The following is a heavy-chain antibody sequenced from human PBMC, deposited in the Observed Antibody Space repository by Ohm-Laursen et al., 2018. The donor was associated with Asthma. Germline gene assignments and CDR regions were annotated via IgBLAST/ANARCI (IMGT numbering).Heavy chain of an antibody. J-gene: IGHJ6*02. CDR1: GYSVTSYA. D-gene: IGHD6-13*01. CDR3: ARGFIAAAGMGMDV. CDR2: IYIANT. V-gene: IGHV1-18*04. Sequence: ASVKVSCKVSGYSVTSYAFSWVRQAPGQRPEWMGWIYIANTNYAPKFRDRVTLTTDTSTNTLYMDLRSLRSDDTAVYYCARGFIAAAGMGMDVWGQGTTVTVSS.